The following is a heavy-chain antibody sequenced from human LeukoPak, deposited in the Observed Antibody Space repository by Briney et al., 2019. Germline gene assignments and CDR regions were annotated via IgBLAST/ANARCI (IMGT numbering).Heavy chain of an antibody. CDR2: ISGSSSYI. V-gene: IGHV3-21*01. Sequence: GGSLRLSCAASGFTFSTYSMNWVRQAPGKGLEWVSSISGSSSYIHYADSVKGRFTISRDNAKNSLYLQLDSLGVEDTAVYYCGRAFPPLRTSSAGDLWGQGTLVTVSS. D-gene: IGHD3-16*01. J-gene: IGHJ1*01. CDR1: GFTFSTYS. CDR3: GRAFPPLRTSSAGDL.